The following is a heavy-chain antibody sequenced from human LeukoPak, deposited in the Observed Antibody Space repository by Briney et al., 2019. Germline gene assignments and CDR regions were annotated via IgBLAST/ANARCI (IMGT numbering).Heavy chain of an antibody. Sequence: SETLSLTCAVYGGSFSGYYWSWIRQPPGKGLEWIGEINHSGSTNYNPSLKSRVTISVDTSKNQFSLKLSSVTAADTAVYCCARGGKRLWFGEPKGYYFDYWGQGTLVTVSS. J-gene: IGHJ4*02. CDR2: INHSGST. D-gene: IGHD3-10*01. CDR1: GGSFSGYY. V-gene: IGHV4-34*01. CDR3: ARGGKRLWFGEPKGYYFDY.